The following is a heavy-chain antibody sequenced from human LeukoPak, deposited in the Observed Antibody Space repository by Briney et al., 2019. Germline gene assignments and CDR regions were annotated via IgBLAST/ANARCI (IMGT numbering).Heavy chain of an antibody. CDR1: GFTFSSYW. J-gene: IGHJ4*02. V-gene: IGHV3-74*01. CDR2: INSDGSST. D-gene: IGHD6-13*01. Sequence: GGSLRLSCAASGFTFSSYWMHWVRQAPGKGLVWVSRINSDGSSTSYADSVKGRFTISRDNAKNTLFLHMNSLRAEDTAVYYCAGGVVAAGNPNWGQGTLVTVSS. CDR3: AGGVVAAGNPN.